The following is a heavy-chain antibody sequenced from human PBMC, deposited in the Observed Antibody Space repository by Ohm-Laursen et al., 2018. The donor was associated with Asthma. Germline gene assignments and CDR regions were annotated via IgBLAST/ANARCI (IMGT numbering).Heavy chain of an antibody. CDR3: AKDSSEVVAADEY. CDR1: GFTFNKHH. D-gene: IGHD2-15*01. V-gene: IGHV3-23*01. CDR2: ISGSGGTT. J-gene: IGHJ4*02. Sequence: GSLRLSCSASGFTFNKHHMTWVRQAPAKGLEWVSGISGSGGTTYYADSVKGRFTISRDNPRNTLYLQMNSLRAEDTAVYYCAKDSSEVVAADEYWGQGTLVTVSS.